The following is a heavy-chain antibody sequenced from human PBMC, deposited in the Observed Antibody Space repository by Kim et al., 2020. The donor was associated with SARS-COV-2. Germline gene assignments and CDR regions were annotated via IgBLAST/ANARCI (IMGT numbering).Heavy chain of an antibody. V-gene: IGHV3-11*03. CDR1: GFTFSDYY. J-gene: IGHJ5*02. Sequence: GGSLRLSCAASGFTFSDYYMSWIRQAPGKGLEWVSYISSSSSYTNYADSVKGRFTISRDNAKNSLYLQMNSLRAEDTAVYYCARLRCSSTSCYESNWFDPWGQGTLVTVSS. D-gene: IGHD2-2*01. CDR2: ISSSSSYT. CDR3: ARLRCSSTSCYESNWFDP.